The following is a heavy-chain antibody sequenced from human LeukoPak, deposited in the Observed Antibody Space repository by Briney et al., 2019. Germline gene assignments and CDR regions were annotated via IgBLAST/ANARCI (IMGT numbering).Heavy chain of an antibody. Sequence: SSETLSLTCTVSGGPISSSSYYWGCIRQPPGKGLEWLGSIYYSGSTYYNPYLKSRVTISVDTSKNQFSLKLSSVTAADTAVYYCARHPPPWAATRNGFDPWGQGTLVTVSS. V-gene: IGHV4-39*07. CDR2: IYYSGST. CDR3: ARHPPPWAATRNGFDP. J-gene: IGHJ5*02. D-gene: IGHD2-15*01. CDR1: GGPISSSSYY.